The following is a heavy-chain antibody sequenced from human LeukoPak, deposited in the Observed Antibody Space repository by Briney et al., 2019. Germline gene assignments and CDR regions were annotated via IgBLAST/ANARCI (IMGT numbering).Heavy chain of an antibody. D-gene: IGHD3-22*01. Sequence: GGCLRLSCTASGFTFDDYTMSWFRQAPGKGLEWVGFIRSKAYGGTTEYAASVKGRFTISRDDSKSIAYLQMNRLKTEDTAVYYCTKVAANKHDSSSDWGQGTLVTVSS. CDR3: TKVAANKHDSSSD. CDR1: GFTFDDYT. J-gene: IGHJ4*02. V-gene: IGHV3-49*03. CDR2: IRSKAYGGTT.